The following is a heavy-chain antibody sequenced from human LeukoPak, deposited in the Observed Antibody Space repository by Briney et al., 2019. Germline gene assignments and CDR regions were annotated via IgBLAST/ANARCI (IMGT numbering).Heavy chain of an antibody. CDR3: ARDTVSMTTVTFFDY. V-gene: IGHV4-30-4*01. D-gene: IGHD4-17*01. Sequence: TSQTLSLTCTVSGGSISSGDYYWSWIRQPPGKGLEWIGYIYYSGSTYYNSSLKSRVTISVDTSKNQFSLKLSSVTAADTAVYYCARDTVSMTTVTFFDYWGQGTLVTVSS. CDR1: GGSISSGDYY. CDR2: IYYSGST. J-gene: IGHJ4*02.